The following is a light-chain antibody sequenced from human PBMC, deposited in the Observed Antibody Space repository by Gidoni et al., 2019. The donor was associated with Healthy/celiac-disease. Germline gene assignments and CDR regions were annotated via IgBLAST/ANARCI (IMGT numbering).Light chain of an antibody. V-gene: IGKV1-33*01. CDR2: DAS. J-gene: IGKJ4*01. Sequence: MQMNQSPSSLSASVGDRVTITCQASQDISNYLNWYQQKPGKAPKLLIYDASNLETGVPSRFSGSGSGTDFTFTISSLQPEDIATYYCQQYDNLPLTFGGGTKVEIK. CDR1: QDISNY. CDR3: QQYDNLPLT.